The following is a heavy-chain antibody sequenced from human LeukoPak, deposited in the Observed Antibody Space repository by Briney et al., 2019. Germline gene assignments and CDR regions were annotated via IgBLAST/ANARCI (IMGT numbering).Heavy chain of an antibody. CDR1: GFTFSSYA. J-gene: IGHJ4*02. V-gene: IGHV3-23*01. D-gene: IGHD3-10*01. CDR2: ISGSASST. Sequence: GGSLRLSCAASGFTFSSYAMSWVRQAPGKGLEWVSIISGSASSTYYADSVKGRFSISRDNSKNSLYLQMNNLRAEDTAVYYCAKEHPKLLWFGESLDYWGQGTLVTVSS. CDR3: AKEHPKLLWFGESLDY.